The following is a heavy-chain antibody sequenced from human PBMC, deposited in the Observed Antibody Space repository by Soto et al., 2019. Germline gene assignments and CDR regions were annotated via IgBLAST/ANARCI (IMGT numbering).Heavy chain of an antibody. J-gene: IGHJ6*02. D-gene: IGHD2-21*02. Sequence: SVKVSCKVSGGTFSSYAISWVRQAPGQGVEWMGGIIPISGTANYAQKFQGKVTITADTSTSTAYMELSILRSEDTAVYYCTRGRCRGGDCQPKYYYHMDAWGQGTTVTVSS. CDR1: GGTFSSYA. CDR3: TRGRCRGGDCQPKYYYHMDA. V-gene: IGHV1-69*06. CDR2: IIPISGTA.